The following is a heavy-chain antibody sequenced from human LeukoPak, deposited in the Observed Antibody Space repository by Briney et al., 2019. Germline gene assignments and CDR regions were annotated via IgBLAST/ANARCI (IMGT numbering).Heavy chain of an antibody. CDR1: GYTFTSYD. Sequence: GASVKVSCKASGYTFTSYDINWVRQATGQGLEWMGWMNPNSGNTGYAQKFQGRVTMTRNTSISTAYMELSSLRSEDAAVYYCASNLGYCSGGSCYSIGYWGQGTLVTVSS. J-gene: IGHJ4*02. V-gene: IGHV1-8*01. CDR2: MNPNSGNT. D-gene: IGHD2-15*01. CDR3: ASNLGYCSGGSCYSIGY.